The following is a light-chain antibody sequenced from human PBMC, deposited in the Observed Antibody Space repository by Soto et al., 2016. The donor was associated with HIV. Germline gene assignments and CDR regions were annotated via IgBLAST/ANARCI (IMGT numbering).Light chain of an antibody. Sequence: SYDLTQPPSVSVSPGQTATISCSGDKLGDKFVSWYQQRPGQSPLLVIFQDTKRPSGIPERFSGSISGNTATLTLSETQAMDEGDYYCQAWDCRTASFGTGTQVTVL. CDR2: QDT. J-gene: IGLJ1*01. CDR3: QAWDCRTAS. CDR1: KLGDKF. V-gene: IGLV3-1*01.